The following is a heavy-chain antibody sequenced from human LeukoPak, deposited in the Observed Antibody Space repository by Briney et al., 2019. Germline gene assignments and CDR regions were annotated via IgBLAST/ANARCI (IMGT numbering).Heavy chain of an antibody. CDR1: GYSFTSYW. D-gene: IGHD1-26*01. CDR2: VYPGDSDT. CDR3: ARPRREDSGSLWGYYFDY. V-gene: IGHV5-51*01. Sequence: GESLKISCKGSGYSFTSYWIGWVRQMPGKGLEWMGIVYPGDSDTRYSPSFQGQVTISADKSISTAYLQWSSLKASDTAMYYCARPRREDSGSLWGYYFDYWGQGTLVTVSS. J-gene: IGHJ4*02.